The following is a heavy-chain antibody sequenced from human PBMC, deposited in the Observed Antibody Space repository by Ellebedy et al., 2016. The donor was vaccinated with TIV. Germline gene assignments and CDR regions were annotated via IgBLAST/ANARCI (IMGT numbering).Heavy chain of an antibody. Sequence: GGSLRLSXAASGFTFSSYWMSWVRQAPGKGLEWVANIKQDGSEKYYVDSVKGRFTISRDNAKNSLYLQMNSLRAEDTAVYYCARERVLAAMRYYYYGMDVWGQGTTVTVSS. V-gene: IGHV3-7*03. CDR2: IKQDGSEK. CDR3: ARERVLAAMRYYYYGMDV. CDR1: GFTFSSYW. J-gene: IGHJ6*02. D-gene: IGHD2-2*01.